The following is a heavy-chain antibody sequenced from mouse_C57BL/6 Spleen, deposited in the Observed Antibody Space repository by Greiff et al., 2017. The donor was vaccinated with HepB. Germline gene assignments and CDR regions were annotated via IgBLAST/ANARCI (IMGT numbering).Heavy chain of an antibody. V-gene: IGHV5-9*01. CDR3: ARQAYDYSWYFDV. Sequence: EVQGVESGGGLVKPGGSLKLSCAASGFTFSSYTMSWVRQTPEKRLEWVATISGGGGNTYYPDSVKGRFTISRDNAKNTLYLQMSSLRSEDTALYYCARQAYDYSWYFDVWGTGTTVTVSS. D-gene: IGHD2-4*01. CDR1: GFTFSSYT. J-gene: IGHJ1*03. CDR2: ISGGGGNT.